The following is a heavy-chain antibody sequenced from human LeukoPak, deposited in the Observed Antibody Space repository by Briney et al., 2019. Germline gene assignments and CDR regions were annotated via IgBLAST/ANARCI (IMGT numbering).Heavy chain of an antibody. D-gene: IGHD5-24*01. CDR3: ARDLRDGYNYQFDY. CDR2: IYYSGST. Sequence: SETLSLTCTVSGGSISSSSYYWGWIRQPPGKGLEWIGSIYYSGSTYYNPSLKSRVTISVDTSKNQFSLKLSSVTAADTAVYYCARDLRDGYNYQFDYWGQGTLVTVSS. J-gene: IGHJ4*02. V-gene: IGHV4-39*07. CDR1: GGSISSSSYY.